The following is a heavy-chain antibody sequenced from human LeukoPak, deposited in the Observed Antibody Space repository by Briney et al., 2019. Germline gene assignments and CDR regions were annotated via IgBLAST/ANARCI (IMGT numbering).Heavy chain of an antibody. CDR1: GFTLNNYA. V-gene: IGHV3-23*01. D-gene: IGHD3-3*01. CDR3: ARGGLDWLLYSQFDF. Sequence: GGSLRLSCVASGFTLNNYAMIWVRQAPGKGLEWVSATSATGGSTYYADSVKGRFTISRDNSKQTLYLQMNSLRLEDTAVYYCARGGLDWLLYSQFDFWGQGTLVTASS. J-gene: IGHJ4*02. CDR2: TSATGGST.